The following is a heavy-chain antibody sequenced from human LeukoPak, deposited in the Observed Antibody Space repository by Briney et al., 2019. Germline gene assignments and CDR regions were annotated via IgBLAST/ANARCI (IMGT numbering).Heavy chain of an antibody. V-gene: IGHV4-4*07. CDR1: GGSISRFY. CDR3: AGDAYRTIWYYY. D-gene: IGHD6-13*01. J-gene: IGHJ4*02. Sequence: SETLSFTCTVSGGSISRFYWSWIRQPAGKGLEWIGHMYTSGSVNYNPSLKSRVTISVDKSKNQFSLRLTSVTAADTAVYYCAGDAYRTIWYYYWGQGTLVTVSS. CDR2: MYTSGSV.